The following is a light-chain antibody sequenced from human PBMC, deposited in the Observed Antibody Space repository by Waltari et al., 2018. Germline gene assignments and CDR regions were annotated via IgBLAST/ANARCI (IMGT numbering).Light chain of an antibody. CDR1: QSVSKY. CDR3: QNHERLPAT. CDR2: AAS. J-gene: IGKJ1*01. Sequence: EVVLTQSPGTLSLSPGERATLSCRASQSVSKYLAWYQQRPGQAPSLLIYAASTRATGIPDRFSGSGSGTDFSLTISRLETEDFAVYYCQNHERLPATFGQGTKVEIK. V-gene: IGKV3-20*01.